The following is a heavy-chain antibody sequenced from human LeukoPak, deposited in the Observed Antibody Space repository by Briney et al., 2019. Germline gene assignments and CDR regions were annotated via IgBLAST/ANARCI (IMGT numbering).Heavy chain of an antibody. CDR1: GFTFSSYA. J-gene: IGHJ6*02. CDR3: AREQQLDSGMDV. Sequence: GSLRLSCAASGFTFSSYAMHWVRQAPGKGLEWVAVISYDGSNKYYADSVKGRFTISRDNSKNTLYLQMNSLRAEDTAVYYCAREQQLDSGMDVWGQGTTVTVSS. V-gene: IGHV3-30-3*01. D-gene: IGHD6-13*01. CDR2: ISYDGSNK.